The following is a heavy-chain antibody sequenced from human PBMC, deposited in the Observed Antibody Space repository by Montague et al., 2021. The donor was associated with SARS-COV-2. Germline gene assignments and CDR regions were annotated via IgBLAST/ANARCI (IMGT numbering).Heavy chain of an antibody. D-gene: IGHD3-3*01. J-gene: IGHJ5*02. CDR2: VYFSGFT. Sequence: SETLSLTCTVSGDSISSSDYYWGWIRQPPGKGLEWIGSVYFSGFTYYNPSLKSRVTIPVDTFKNQLSLKLSSATAADTAVYYCARHGDRAEGRLSWFDPWGQGTLVTVSS. CDR1: GDSISSSDYY. CDR3: ARHGDRAEGRLSWFDP. V-gene: IGHV4-39*01.